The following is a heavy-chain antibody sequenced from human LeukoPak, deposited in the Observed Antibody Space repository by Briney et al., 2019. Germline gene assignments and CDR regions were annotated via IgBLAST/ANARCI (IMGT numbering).Heavy chain of an antibody. Sequence: GASVKVSCKASGYTFTSYDINWVRQATGQGLEWMGWMNPNSGNKGYAQKFQGRVTITRNTSISTAYMELSSLRSEDTAVYYCARDRYYYGSGNAWGQGTLVTVSS. CDR3: ARDRYYYGSGNA. V-gene: IGHV1-8*03. D-gene: IGHD3-10*01. J-gene: IGHJ5*02. CDR1: GYTFTSYD. CDR2: MNPNSGNK.